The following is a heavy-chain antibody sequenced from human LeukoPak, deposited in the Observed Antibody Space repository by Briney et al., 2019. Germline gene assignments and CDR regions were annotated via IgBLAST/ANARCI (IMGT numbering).Heavy chain of an antibody. J-gene: IGHJ6*02. CDR1: GGSISSDY. V-gene: IGHV4-59*08. CDR2: IYYSGST. CDR3: ARHRHNYGMDV. Sequence: SETLSLTCTVSGGSISSDYWSWIRQPPGKGLEWIGYIYYSGSTNYNSSLKSRVAISVDTSKNQFSLKLNSVTAADMAVYYCARHRHNYGMDVWGQGTTVTVSS.